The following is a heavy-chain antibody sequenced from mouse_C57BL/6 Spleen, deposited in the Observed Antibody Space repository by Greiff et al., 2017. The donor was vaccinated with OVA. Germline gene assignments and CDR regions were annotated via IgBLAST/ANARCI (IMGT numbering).Heavy chain of an antibody. J-gene: IGHJ4*01. CDR2: IYPGDGDT. CDR1: GYAFSSYW. CDR3: ARSRPLGN. V-gene: IGHV1-80*01. Sequence: VQRVESGAELVKPGASVKISCKASGYAFSSYWMNWVKQRPGKGLEWIGQIYPGDGDTNYNGKFKGKATLTADKSSSTAYMQLSSLTSEDSAVYFCARSRPLGNWGQGTSVTVSS.